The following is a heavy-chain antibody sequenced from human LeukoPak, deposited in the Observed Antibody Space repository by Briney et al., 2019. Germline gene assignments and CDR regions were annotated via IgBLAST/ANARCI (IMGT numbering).Heavy chain of an antibody. CDR3: AKNVDTAMAPPYYYYYYGMDV. J-gene: IGHJ6*02. D-gene: IGHD5-18*01. Sequence: GRSLRLSCAASGFTFSSYGMHWVRQAPGKGLEWVAVISYDGSNKYYADSVKGRFTISRDNSKNTLYLQMNSLRAEDTAVYYCAKNVDTAMAPPYYYYYYGMDVWGQGTTVTVSS. CDR2: ISYDGSNK. V-gene: IGHV3-30*18. CDR1: GFTFSSYG.